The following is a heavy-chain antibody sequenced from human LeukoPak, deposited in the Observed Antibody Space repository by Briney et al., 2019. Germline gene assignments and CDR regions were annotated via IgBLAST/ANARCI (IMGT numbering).Heavy chain of an antibody. D-gene: IGHD6-13*01. CDR1: GITFSNYW. CDR3: TVRSSI. CDR2: IKSKDDGETI. V-gene: IGHV3-15*01. J-gene: IGHJ4*02. Sequence: GGSLRLSCVASGITFSNYWMSWVRQARGKGLEWVGRIKSKDDGETIDFNTPVKGRFTISRDDSKNTLYLEMNSLKNEDTAMNYCTVRSSIWSQGTLVTVSS.